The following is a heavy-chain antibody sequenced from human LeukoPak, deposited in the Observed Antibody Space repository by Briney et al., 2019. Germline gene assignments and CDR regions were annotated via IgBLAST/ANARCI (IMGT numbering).Heavy chain of an antibody. CDR2: INGSGVTT. Sequence: GGSLRLSCAASGFTFSNHAMNWVHQAPGKGLKWVSGINGSGVTTYYADSVNGRFTISRDNSKKTLYLHMNSLRVEDTAIYYCAKDPLYHYYMDVWGRGTSVTVSS. CDR3: AKDPLYHYYMDV. V-gene: IGHV3-23*01. D-gene: IGHD3-16*02. J-gene: IGHJ6*03. CDR1: GFTFSNHA.